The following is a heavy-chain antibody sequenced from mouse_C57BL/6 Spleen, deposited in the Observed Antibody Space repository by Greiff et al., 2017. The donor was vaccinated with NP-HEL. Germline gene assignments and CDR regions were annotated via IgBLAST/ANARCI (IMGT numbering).Heavy chain of an antibody. J-gene: IGHJ3*01. D-gene: IGHD2-5*01. CDR3: ARARNYYSNYAGVAY. CDR1: GYAFSSSW. CDR2: IYPGDGDT. Sequence: QVQLQQSGPELVKPGASVKISCKASGYAFSSSWMNWVKQRPGKGLEWIGRIYPGDGDTNYNGKFKGKATLTADKSSSTAYMQLSSLTSVDSAVYFCARARNYYSNYAGVAYRGQEGLFTVSA. V-gene: IGHV1-82*01.